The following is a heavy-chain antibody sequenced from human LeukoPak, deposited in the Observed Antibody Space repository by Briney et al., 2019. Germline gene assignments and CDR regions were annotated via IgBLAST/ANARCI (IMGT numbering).Heavy chain of an antibody. CDR3: ARSFPAGTYFDY. V-gene: IGHV4-59*08. Sequence: PSETLSLTCTVSGGSISSYYWSWIRQPPGKGLEWIGYIYYSGSTNYNPSLKSRVTISVDTSKNQFSLKLSSVTAADTAVYYCARSFPAGTYFDYLGQGTLVAVSS. CDR2: IYYSGST. J-gene: IGHJ4*02. CDR1: GGSISSYY. D-gene: IGHD2/OR15-2a*01.